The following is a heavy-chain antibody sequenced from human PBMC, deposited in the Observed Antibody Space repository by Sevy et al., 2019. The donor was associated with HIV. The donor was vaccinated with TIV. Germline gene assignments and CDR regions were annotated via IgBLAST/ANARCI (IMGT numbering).Heavy chain of an antibody. CDR2: IKSESDGGTV. CDR1: GLDFKEAW. Sequence: GGSLRLSCVVSGLDFKEAWMTWVRQAPGKGLEWVGRIKSESDGGTVDYAAPVKGRFTISRDDSRNTLFLEMDSLKTEDTAVYYCAKPRIVLGGMDVWGQGTTVTVSS. J-gene: IGHJ6*02. CDR3: AKPRIVLGGMDV. V-gene: IGHV3-15*01. D-gene: IGHD2-15*01.